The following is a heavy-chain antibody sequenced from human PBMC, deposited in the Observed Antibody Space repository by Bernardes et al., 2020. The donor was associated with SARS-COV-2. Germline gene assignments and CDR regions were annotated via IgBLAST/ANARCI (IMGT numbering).Heavy chain of an antibody. D-gene: IGHD3-16*02. CDR3: TTDLLNAYYDYVWGSYRGYY. J-gene: IGHJ4*02. V-gene: IGHV3-15*01. CDR1: GFTFSNAW. CDR2: IKSKTDGGTT. Sequence: GGSLRLSRAASGFTFSNAWMSWVRQAPGKGLEWVGRIKSKTDGGTTDYAAPVKGRFTISRDDSKNTLYLQMNSLKTEDTAVYYCTTDLLNAYYDYVWGSYRGYYWGQGTLVTVSS.